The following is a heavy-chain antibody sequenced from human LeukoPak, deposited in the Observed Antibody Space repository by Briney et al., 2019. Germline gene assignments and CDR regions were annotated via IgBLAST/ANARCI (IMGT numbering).Heavy chain of an antibody. CDR2: ISGSGDNT. J-gene: IGHJ6*03. V-gene: IGHV3-23*01. CDR3: VKGAKYSGSSVDYFYMDV. CDR1: GFTFSSYA. Sequence: SGGSLRLSCAASGFTFSSYAMTWVRQAPGKGLEWVSVISGSGDNTYQADSVKGRFIISRDNSNNTLSVQTNSLRAEDTAVYYCVKGAKYSGSSVDYFYMDVWAKGTTVTVSS. D-gene: IGHD1-26*01.